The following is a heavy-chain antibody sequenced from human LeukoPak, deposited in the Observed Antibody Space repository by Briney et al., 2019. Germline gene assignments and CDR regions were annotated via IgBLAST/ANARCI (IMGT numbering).Heavy chain of an antibody. CDR1: GYSISSGYY. J-gene: IGHJ5*02. D-gene: IGHD3-10*01. V-gene: IGHV4-38-2*02. CDR3: ARGRRVLLWFGESWFDP. CDR2: IYNSGST. Sequence: SETLSLTCTVSGYSISSGYYWGWIRQPPGKGLEWIGNIYNSGSTYHNPSLKSRVTISVDTSKNQFSLKLSSVTAADTAVYYCARGRRVLLWFGESWFDPWGQGTLVTVSS.